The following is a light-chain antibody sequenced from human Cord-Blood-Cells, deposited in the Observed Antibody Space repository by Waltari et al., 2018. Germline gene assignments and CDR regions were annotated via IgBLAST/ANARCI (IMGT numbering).Light chain of an antibody. V-gene: IGKV3-15*01. Sequence: EIVMTQSPATLSVSPGERATLSCRASQSVSSNVAWYQQKPGQAPRLLSYGASTRATGTPARFSGSGSGTEFTLTISSLQSEDFAVYYCQQYNNWPPLTFGGGTKVEIK. J-gene: IGKJ4*02. CDR2: GAS. CDR1: QSVSSN. CDR3: QQYNNWPPLT.